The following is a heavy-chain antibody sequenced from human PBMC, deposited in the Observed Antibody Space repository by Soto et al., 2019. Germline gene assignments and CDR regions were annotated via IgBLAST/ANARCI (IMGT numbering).Heavy chain of an antibody. CDR3: ARYSSWVRGSWFDP. Sequence: LSLTGTVSGGSISRSSYYWGWIRQPPAKGLEWIGCIYYSGSTYYNPSLKSRVTISVDTSKNQFSLKLSSVTAADTAVYYCARYSSWVRGSWFDPWGQGTLVTVYS. CDR1: GGSISRSSYY. CDR2: IYYSGST. J-gene: IGHJ5*02. V-gene: IGHV4-39*01. D-gene: IGHD5-12*01.